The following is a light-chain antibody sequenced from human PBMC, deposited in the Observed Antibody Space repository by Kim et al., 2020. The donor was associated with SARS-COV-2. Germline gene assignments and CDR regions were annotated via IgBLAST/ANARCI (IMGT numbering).Light chain of an antibody. CDR2: AAS. CDR1: QSISSY. Sequence: DIQMTQSPSSLSASVGDRVTITCRASQSISSYLNWYQQKPGKAPKLLIYAASSLQSGVPSRFSCSGSGTDFTLTISSLQPEDSATYYCHRSCSTPPLTFGGGTKVDIK. J-gene: IGKJ4*01. V-gene: IGKV1-39*01. CDR3: HRSCSTPPLT.